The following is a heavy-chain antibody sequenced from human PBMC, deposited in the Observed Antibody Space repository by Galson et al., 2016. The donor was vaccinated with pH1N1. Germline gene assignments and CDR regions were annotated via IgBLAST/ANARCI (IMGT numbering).Heavy chain of an antibody. CDR2: IHLGGSHI. Sequence: QSGAEVKKPGESLKISCKGSGYRFSSSWIGWVRQMPGKGLEWMGIIHLGGSHIRYSPSFQGQVTISDDKSINIVSLQWSSLKASDTAMYYCARQNDYGDYRGDAFDIWGQGTMVTVSS. CDR3: ARQNDYGDYRGDAFDI. D-gene: IGHD4-17*01. J-gene: IGHJ3*02. CDR1: GYRFSSSW. V-gene: IGHV5-51*01.